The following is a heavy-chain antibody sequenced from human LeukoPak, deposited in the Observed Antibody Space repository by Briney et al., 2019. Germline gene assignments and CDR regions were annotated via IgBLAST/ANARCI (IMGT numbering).Heavy chain of an antibody. D-gene: IGHD6-19*01. CDR3: VRVIPGYSSGWYFDY. Sequence: GGSLRLSCAASGFTFDDYGMHWVRQAPGKGLEWVAFIRYDGSNKYYADSVKGRFTISRDNSKNTLYLQMNSLRAEDTAVYYCVRVIPGYSSGWYFDYWGQGTLVTVSS. V-gene: IGHV3-30*02. CDR1: GFTFDDYG. CDR2: IRYDGSNK. J-gene: IGHJ4*02.